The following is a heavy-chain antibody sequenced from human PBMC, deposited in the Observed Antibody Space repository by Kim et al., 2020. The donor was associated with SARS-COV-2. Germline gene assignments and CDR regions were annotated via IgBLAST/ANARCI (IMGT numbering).Heavy chain of an antibody. Sequence: ASVKVSCKASGYTFTGYYMHWVRQAPGQGLEWMGRINPNSGGTNYAQKFQGRVTMTRDTSISTAYMELSRLRSDDTVVYYCARGGLWTDYGDYAFDYWGQGTLVTVSS. CDR1: GYTFTGYY. D-gene: IGHD4-17*01. V-gene: IGHV1-2*05. CDR2: INPNSGGT. J-gene: IGHJ4*02. CDR3: ARGGLWTDYGDYAFDY.